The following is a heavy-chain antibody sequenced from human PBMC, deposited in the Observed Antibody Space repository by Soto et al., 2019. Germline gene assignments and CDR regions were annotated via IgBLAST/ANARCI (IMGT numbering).Heavy chain of an antibody. V-gene: IGHV1-46*01. CDR2: INPMGGST. CDR1: GYTFINYY. CDR3: ARDLAAGDL. D-gene: IGHD6-13*01. J-gene: IGHJ5*02. Sequence: ASVKVSCKAPGYTFINYYIHWVRQAPGQGLEWMAIINPMGGSTNYAQEFQGGVTLTSDTSTSTVYMELSSLRFEDTALFYCARDLAAGDLWGQGTLVTVSS.